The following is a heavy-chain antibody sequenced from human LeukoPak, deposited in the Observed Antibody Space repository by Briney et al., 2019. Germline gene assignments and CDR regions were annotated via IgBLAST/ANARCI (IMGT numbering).Heavy chain of an antibody. CDR3: ARFGGAAAVDY. V-gene: IGHV1-69*05. CDR2: IIPIFGTA. CDR1: GGTFSSYA. D-gene: IGHD6-13*01. Sequence: SVTVSCKASGGTFSSYAISWVRQAPGQGLEWMGGIIPIFGTANYAQKFQGRVTITTDESTSTAYMELGSLRSEDTAVYYCARFGGAAAVDYWGQGTLVTVSS. J-gene: IGHJ4*02.